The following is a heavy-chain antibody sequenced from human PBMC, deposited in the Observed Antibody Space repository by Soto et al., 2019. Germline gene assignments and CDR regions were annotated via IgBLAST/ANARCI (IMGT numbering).Heavy chain of an antibody. V-gene: IGHV4-39*01. CDR1: GGSITRNNHY. Sequence: QLQLQESGPGLVKPSETLSLTCIVSGGSITRNNHYWGWIRQSPGKGLEWIGSILYSGSTNYNPSHESRLPLSVETSKHQLSLTMSSVTAADTALYYCARLGSSGWYQGSYFDYWGQGTLVTVSP. CDR3: ARLGSSGWYQGSYFDY. CDR2: ILYSGST. D-gene: IGHD6-19*01. J-gene: IGHJ4*02.